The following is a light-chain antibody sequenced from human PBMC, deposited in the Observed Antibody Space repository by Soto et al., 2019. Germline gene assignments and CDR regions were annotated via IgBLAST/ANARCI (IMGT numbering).Light chain of an antibody. CDR2: GAS. V-gene: IGKV3-20*01. CDR3: QQYGSSPPT. Sequence: EIVLTQSPGTLSLSPGERATLSCRASQRVSSNYLAWYQQKPGQTPTLLIYGASSRATGIPDRFSGSGSGADFTLTIMRLEPEDFAVYYCQQYGSSPPTFGQGTKVEIK. CDR1: QRVSSNY. J-gene: IGKJ1*01.